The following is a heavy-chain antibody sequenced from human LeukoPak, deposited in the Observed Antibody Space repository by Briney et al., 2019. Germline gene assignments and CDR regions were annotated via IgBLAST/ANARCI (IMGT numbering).Heavy chain of an antibody. CDR2: MNPNSGNT. D-gene: IGHD6-13*01. CDR1: VYTFTSYD. V-gene: IGHV1-8*01. J-gene: IGHJ6*03. Sequence: ASVKVSFKASVYTFTSYDINWVRQATGQGLEWMGWMNPNSGNTGYAQKFQGRVTMTRNTSISTAYMELSSLRSEDTAVYYCARGVNPPDSSSWVYYYYYYYMDVWGKGTTVTISS. CDR3: ARGVNPPDSSSWVYYYYYYYMDV.